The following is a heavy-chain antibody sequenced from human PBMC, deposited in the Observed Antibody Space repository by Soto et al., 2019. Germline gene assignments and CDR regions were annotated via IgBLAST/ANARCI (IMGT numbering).Heavy chain of an antibody. Sequence: QVQLQQWGAGLLKPWETLSLTCAVYGRSFSDSYWTWIRKPPGKGLEWIGEINRAIGTNYNPSLEGRVAISMDTSKNQFSLELTSVTAADTAVYFCAGGRPSHPLDVWARGTTVTVSS. V-gene: IGHV4-34*01. CDR3: AGGRPSHPLDV. CDR2: INRAIGT. J-gene: IGHJ6*04. CDR1: GRSFSDSY.